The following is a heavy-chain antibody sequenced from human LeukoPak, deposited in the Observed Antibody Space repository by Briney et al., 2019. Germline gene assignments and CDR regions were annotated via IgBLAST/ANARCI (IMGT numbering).Heavy chain of an antibody. CDR1: VYAFSDVY. J-gene: IGHJ5*02. V-gene: IGHV1-2*02. Sequence: ASVKVSCKASVYAFSDVYFNWVRQAPGQGLEWMGWINAHSGATNYAQRFQGRVSMDASFDTAYMELSRLTSDDTAVYYCTTSSSVTHTRDPWGQGTLVTVYS. CDR3: TTSSSVTHTRDP. D-gene: IGHD5/OR15-5a*01. CDR2: INAHSGAT.